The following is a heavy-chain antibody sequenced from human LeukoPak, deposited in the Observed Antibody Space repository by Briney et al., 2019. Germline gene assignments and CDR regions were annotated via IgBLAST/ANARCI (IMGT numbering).Heavy chain of an antibody. J-gene: IGHJ6*02. CDR2: ISDTGTTI. V-gene: IGHV3-48*03. D-gene: IGHD3-10*01. CDR1: GFTFSSFQ. CDR3: AREDYNPPRAMDV. Sequence: PGGSLRLSCAASGFTFSSFQMNWVRQAPGKGRELVSYISDTGTTIYYADSVKGRFTISRDNAKNSLYLQMNSLRDEDTAVYYCAREDYNPPRAMDVWGQGTTVTVSS.